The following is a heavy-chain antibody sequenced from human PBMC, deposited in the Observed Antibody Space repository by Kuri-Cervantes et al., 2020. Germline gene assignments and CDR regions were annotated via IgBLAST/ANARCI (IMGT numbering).Heavy chain of an antibody. CDR2: IYWDDDK. CDR1: GFSLSTSGMR. J-gene: IGHJ4*02. CDR3: AHSTSDDSSGYYYFDY. D-gene: IGHD3-22*01. V-gene: IGHV2-5*08. Sequence: SGPTLVKPTQTLTLTCTFPGFSLSTSGMRVSWIRQPPGKALEWLALIYWDDDKRYSPSLKSRLTITKDTSKNQVVLTITNMDPVDTATHYCAHSTSDDSSGYYYFDYWGQGTLVTVSS.